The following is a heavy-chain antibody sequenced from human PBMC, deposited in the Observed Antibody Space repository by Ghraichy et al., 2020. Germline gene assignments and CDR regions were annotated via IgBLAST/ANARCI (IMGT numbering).Heavy chain of an antibody. CDR3: ARHVADSSWYSYYFDY. CDR1: GGSISRSRYY. V-gene: IGHV4-39*01. D-gene: IGHD3-22*01. J-gene: IGHJ4*02. Sequence: SETLSLTCTVSGGSISRSRYYLSWIRQPPGKGLEWIGSIYYSGSTFRNPSLKSRVTISVDTSKNQFSLRLTSVTAADTAVYYCARHVADSSWYSYYFDYWGQGTPVTVSS. CDR2: IYYSGST.